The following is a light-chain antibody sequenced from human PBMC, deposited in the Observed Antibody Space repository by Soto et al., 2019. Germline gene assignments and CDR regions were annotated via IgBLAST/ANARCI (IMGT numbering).Light chain of an antibody. CDR2: GAS. V-gene: IGKV3D-20*02. J-gene: IGKJ4*01. CDR1: QSVSSSY. CDR3: QQRSNWQLT. Sequence: EIVLAQSPGTLSLSPGERATLSCRASQSVSSSYLAWYQQKPGQAPRLLIYGASSRATGIPDRFSGSGSGTDFTLTISRLEPEDFAVYYCQQRSNWQLTFGGGTKVEIK.